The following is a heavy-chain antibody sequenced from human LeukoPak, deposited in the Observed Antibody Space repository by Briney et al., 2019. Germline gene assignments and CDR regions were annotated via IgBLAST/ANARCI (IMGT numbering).Heavy chain of an antibody. Sequence: GRSLTLSCAASGFTFSSFGMHWVRQAPGKGLEWVAVISYDGSNKYYADSVKGRFTISRDNSKNTLYLQMNSLRAEDTAVYYCAPARDDYGDFVDYWGQGTLVTVSS. V-gene: IGHV3-30*03. CDR3: APARDDYGDFVDY. CDR1: GFTFSSFG. J-gene: IGHJ4*02. D-gene: IGHD4-17*01. CDR2: ISYDGSNK.